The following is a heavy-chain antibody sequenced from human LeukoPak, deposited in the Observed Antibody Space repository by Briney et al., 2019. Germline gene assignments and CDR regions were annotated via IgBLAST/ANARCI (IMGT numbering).Heavy chain of an antibody. D-gene: IGHD2-2*01. CDR3: ARGRRIVVVPAATTTKFDY. CDR1: GYTFTGYY. CDR2: INPNGGGT. V-gene: IGHV1-2*02. Sequence: AASVKVSCKASGYTFTGYYMHWVRQAPGQGLEWMGWINPNGGGTNYAQKFQGRVTMTRDTSISTAYMELSRLRSDDTAVYYCARGRRIVVVPAATTTKFDYWGQGTLVTVSS. J-gene: IGHJ4*02.